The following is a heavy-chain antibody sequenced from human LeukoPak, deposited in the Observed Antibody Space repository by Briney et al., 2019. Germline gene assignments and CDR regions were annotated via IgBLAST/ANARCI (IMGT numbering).Heavy chain of an antibody. CDR2: INTDGSST. CDR1: GFTFSSYW. D-gene: IGHD2-2*01. V-gene: IGHV3-74*01. J-gene: IGHJ5*02. CDR3: ARGRRSITQRGFDP. Sequence: GGSLRLSCAASGFTFSSYWMHWVRHAPGKGLVWVSRINTDGSSTSYADSVKGRFTISRDNAKNTLYLQMNSLRAEDTAVYYCARGRRSITQRGFDPWGQGTLVTVSS.